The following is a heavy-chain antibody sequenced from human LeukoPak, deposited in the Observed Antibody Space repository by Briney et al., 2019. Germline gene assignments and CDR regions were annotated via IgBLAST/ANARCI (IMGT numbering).Heavy chain of an antibody. Sequence: GGSLRLSCVASGFTFTSYGMSWVRQAPGKRLEWVSGISGSGDATYYADSVKGRFTISRDNAKNTLYLQMNSLRAEDTAVYYCARDRGGATAYDYWGQGTLVTVSS. J-gene: IGHJ4*02. CDR1: GFTFTSYG. CDR3: ARDRGGATAYDY. V-gene: IGHV3-23*01. D-gene: IGHD3-10*01. CDR2: ISGSGDAT.